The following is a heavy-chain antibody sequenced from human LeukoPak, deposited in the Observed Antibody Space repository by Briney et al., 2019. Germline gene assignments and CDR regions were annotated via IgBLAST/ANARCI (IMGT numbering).Heavy chain of an antibody. CDR3: ARDPRPDYYDSSGFYPYFDR. D-gene: IGHD3-22*01. V-gene: IGHV3-48*03. J-gene: IGHJ4*02. CDR1: GFTFSSYE. Sequence: PGGSLRLSCAASGFTFSSYEMNWVRQAAGKGLEWLSYIRSSGNTIYYADSVKGRFTISRDNSKNTLFLQMNSLRPDDTAVYYCARDPRPDYYDSSGFYPYFDRWGQGTLVTVSS. CDR2: IRSSGNTI.